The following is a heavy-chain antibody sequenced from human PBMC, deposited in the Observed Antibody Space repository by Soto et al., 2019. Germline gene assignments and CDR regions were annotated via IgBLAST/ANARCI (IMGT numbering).Heavy chain of an antibody. J-gene: IGHJ4*02. V-gene: IGHV1-46*01. D-gene: IGHD2-2*01. CDR3: ARDNCSSTSFSFFAY. CDR1: GYTFTSYY. CDR2: INPSGGST. Sequence: ASVKVSCKASGYTFTSYYMHWVRQAPGQGLEWMGIINPSGGSTSYAQKFQGRVTMTRDTSTSTVYMELSSLRSEDPAVYFCARDNCSSTSFSFFAYWGKGTLVTVSS.